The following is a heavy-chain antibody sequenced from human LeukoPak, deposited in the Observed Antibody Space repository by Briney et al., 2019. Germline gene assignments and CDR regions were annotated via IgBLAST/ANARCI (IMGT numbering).Heavy chain of an antibody. D-gene: IGHD3-3*01. J-gene: IGHJ6*03. V-gene: IGHV4-39*07. CDR3: ARTGDFWSGYYGGHYYYYMDV. CDR1: GGSISSSSYY. Sequence: SETLSLTCTVSGGSISSSSYYWGWIRQPPGKGLEWIGSIYYSGSTYYNPSLKSRVTISVDTSKNQFSLKLSSVTAADTAVYYCARTGDFWSGYYGGHYYYYMDVWGKGTTVTVSS. CDR2: IYYSGST.